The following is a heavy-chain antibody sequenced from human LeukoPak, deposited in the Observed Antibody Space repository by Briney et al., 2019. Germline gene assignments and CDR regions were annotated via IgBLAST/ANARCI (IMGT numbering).Heavy chain of an antibody. Sequence: SETLPLTCTVSGGSISSSSYCWGWIRQPPGKGLEWIGSIYYSGSTYYNPSLKSRVTISVDTSKKQFSLKLSSATAADTAVYYCARQDIVSRYFDYWGQGTLVTVSS. CDR1: GGSISSSSYC. CDR2: IYYSGST. CDR3: ARQDIVSRYFDY. V-gene: IGHV4-39*01. D-gene: IGHD5-12*01. J-gene: IGHJ4*02.